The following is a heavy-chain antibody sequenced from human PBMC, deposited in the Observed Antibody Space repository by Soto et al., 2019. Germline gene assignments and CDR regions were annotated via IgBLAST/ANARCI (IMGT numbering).Heavy chain of an antibody. CDR3: ARGGGVGVAGSAAFDM. CDR2: INPATGAA. D-gene: IGHD3-3*01. CDR1: GYPVTAYY. V-gene: IGHV1-2*02. Sequence: QLHLVQSGAVVKKPGASVTVSCSASGYPVTAYYMHWVRQAPGRGLEWMGGINPATGAAKYTQTFQGRVTMPREASTSTVFMDLSGLTSEYTAVFYCARGGGVGVAGSAAFDMWGQGTLVTVSS. J-gene: IGHJ3*02.